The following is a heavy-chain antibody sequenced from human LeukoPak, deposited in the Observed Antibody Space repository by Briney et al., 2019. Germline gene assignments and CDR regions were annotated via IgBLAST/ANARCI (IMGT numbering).Heavy chain of an antibody. CDR3: ARVRAGGSSWYYYFDY. Sequence: PSETLSLTCTVSGGSISSYYWSWIRQPPGKGLEWIGSIYYSGSTNYNPSLKSRVTISVDTSKNQFSLKLSSVTAADTAVYYCARVRAGGSSWYYYFDYWGQGTLVTVSS. D-gene: IGHD6-13*01. J-gene: IGHJ4*02. CDR2: IYYSGST. CDR1: GGSISSYY. V-gene: IGHV4-59*01.